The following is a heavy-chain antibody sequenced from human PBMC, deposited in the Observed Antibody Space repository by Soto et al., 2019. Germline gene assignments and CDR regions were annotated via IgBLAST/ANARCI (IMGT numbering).Heavy chain of an antibody. D-gene: IGHD6-19*01. CDR3: ARSVAVPGAHLDY. CDR2: VYYTGST. CDR1: GGSISGSY. V-gene: IGHV4-59*01. J-gene: IGHJ4*02. Sequence: SETLSLTFSVSGGSISGSYWSWIRQSPGKGLEWLGYVYYTGSTNYSPSLRSRVSISGDTSKNEFSLRLSSVTAADTAVYFCARSVAVPGAHLDYWGQGTQVTVSS.